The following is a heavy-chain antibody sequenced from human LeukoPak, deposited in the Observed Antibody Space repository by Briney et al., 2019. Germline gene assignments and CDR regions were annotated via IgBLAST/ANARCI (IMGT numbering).Heavy chain of an antibody. CDR2: INPNSGGT. J-gene: IGHJ4*02. CDR1: GYTFTSYG. CDR3: ARDARIAARGVPGY. Sequence: ASVKVSCKTSGYTFTSYGISWVRQAPGQGLEWMGWINPNSGGTNYAQKFQGRVTMTRDTSISTAYMELSRLRSDDTAVYYCARDARIAARGVPGYWGQGTLVTVSS. V-gene: IGHV1-2*02. D-gene: IGHD6-6*01.